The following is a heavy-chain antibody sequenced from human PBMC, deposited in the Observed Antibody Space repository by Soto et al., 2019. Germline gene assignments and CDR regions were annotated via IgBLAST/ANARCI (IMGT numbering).Heavy chain of an antibody. V-gene: IGHV3-64D*08. J-gene: IGHJ4*02. D-gene: IGHD6-19*01. CDR2: ISSNGGST. CDR1: GFTFISYA. CDR3: VKDFWGSSGWYSVRSFDY. Sequence: GSLRLSCSASGFTFISYAMHWVRQAPGKGLEYVSAISSNGGSTYYADSVKGRFTISRDNSKNTLYLQMSSLRAEDTAVYYCVKDFWGSSGWYSVRSFDYWGQGTLVTVSS.